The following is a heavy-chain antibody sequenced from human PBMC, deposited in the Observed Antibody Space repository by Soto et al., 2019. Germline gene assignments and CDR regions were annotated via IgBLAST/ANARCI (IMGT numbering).Heavy chain of an antibody. CDR1: GGSISSGPYS. CDR3: ARLGGYCSSTSCYGYYGMDV. V-gene: IGHV4-39*01. D-gene: IGHD2-2*01. CDR2: FYYSEST. Sequence: SETLSLTCPVSGGSISSGPYSWGWIRQPPGEGLEWIGTFYYSESTYYNPSLESRVTISVDTSKNQFSLKVSSVTVADTAVYYCARLGGYCSSTSCYGYYGMDVWGQGTTVTVSS. J-gene: IGHJ6*02.